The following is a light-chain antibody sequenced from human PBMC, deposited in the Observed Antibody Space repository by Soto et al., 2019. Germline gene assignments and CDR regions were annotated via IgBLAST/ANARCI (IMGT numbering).Light chain of an antibody. CDR3: QQYAISPYT. CDR2: GAS. CDR1: QTVSGNY. V-gene: IGKV3-20*01. J-gene: IGKJ2*01. Sequence: DIVLTQSPGTLSLSPGERGTLSCRASQTVSGNYSAWYQHRPGQAPRLLIYGASSRASGIPDRVSGSGSGTDFTLTIRRLEPEDFAVYYCQQYAISPYTFGQGARLDIK.